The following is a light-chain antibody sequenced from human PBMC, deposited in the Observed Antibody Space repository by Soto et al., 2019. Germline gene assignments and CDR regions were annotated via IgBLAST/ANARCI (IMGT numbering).Light chain of an antibody. CDR1: HSVSISH. V-gene: IGKV3-20*01. Sequence: EIVLTQSPGTLSLSLGERATLSCRASHSVSISHLAWYQQKPGQAPRLLIYDASSRATGIPDRFSGGGSGTDFTLTISRLEPEDFAVYYCQQFSSYPLTFGGGTKVDI. CDR2: DAS. J-gene: IGKJ4*01. CDR3: QQFSSYPLT.